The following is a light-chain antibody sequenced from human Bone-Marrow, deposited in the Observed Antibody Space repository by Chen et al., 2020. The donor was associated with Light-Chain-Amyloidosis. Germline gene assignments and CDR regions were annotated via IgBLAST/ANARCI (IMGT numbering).Light chain of an antibody. CDR1: NIGSTS. V-gene: IGLV3-21*02. CDR2: EDS. J-gene: IGLJ3*02. CDR3: QVWDRSSDRPV. Sequence: SYVLTQPSSVSVAPGQTATIACGGNNIGSTSVHWYQQTPGQAPRLVVYEDSDRPSGIPERLSGSISGNTATLTISRVAAGDEADYYCQVWDRSSDRPVFGGGTKLTVL.